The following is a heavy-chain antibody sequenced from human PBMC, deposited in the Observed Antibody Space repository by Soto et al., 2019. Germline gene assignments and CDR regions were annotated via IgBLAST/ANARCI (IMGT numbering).Heavy chain of an antibody. CDR1: GFTFSSYG. J-gene: IGHJ4*02. CDR3: ARTAYYYDSSGYYFDC. V-gene: IGHV3-33*01. CDR2: IWYDGRNT. D-gene: IGHD3-22*01. Sequence: QVQLVESGGGVVQPGRSLRLSCAASGFTFSSYGMHWVRQAPGKGLEWVAVIWYDGRNTYYADSVKGRFTISRDNSKHTLYLQMTSLRAEDTAVYYCARTAYYYDSSGYYFDCWGQGTLFTVSS.